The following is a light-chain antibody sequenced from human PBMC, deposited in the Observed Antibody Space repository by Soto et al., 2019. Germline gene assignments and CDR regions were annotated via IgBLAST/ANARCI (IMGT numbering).Light chain of an antibody. CDR1: SSDIGRYNL. CDR2: EDI. CDR3: CSYAGGASVV. V-gene: IGLV2-23*01. Sequence: QSALTQPASVSGSPGQSITISCTGTSSDIGRYNLVSWYQQHPGKAPQLMIYEDIERPSGVSDRFSGSKSGNTASRTISGIQTEDEADYSCCSYAGGASVVFGGGTKLTVL. J-gene: IGLJ2*01.